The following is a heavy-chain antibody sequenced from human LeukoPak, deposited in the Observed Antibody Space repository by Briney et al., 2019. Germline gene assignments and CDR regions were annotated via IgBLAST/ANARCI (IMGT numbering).Heavy chain of an antibody. CDR2: ISGGDGGT. D-gene: IGHD3-10*01. Sequence: GGSLRLSCEVFGYTFSTYAMTWVRQAPGRGLEWVSTISGGDGGTYYADSVKGRFTVSRDTSKNTLYLQMNSLRAEDTALYYCASGIIAPPDYWGQGTLVTVSS. J-gene: IGHJ4*02. CDR1: GYTFSTYA. CDR3: ASGIIAPPDY. V-gene: IGHV3-23*01.